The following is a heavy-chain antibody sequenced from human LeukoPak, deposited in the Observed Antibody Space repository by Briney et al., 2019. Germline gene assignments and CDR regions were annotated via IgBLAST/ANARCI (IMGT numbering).Heavy chain of an antibody. Sequence: ASVKVSCKASRGTFSSYTISWVRRAPGQGLEWMGGIIPIFGTANYAQKFQGRVTMTEDTSTDTAYMELSSLRSEDTAVYYCATRSPTTYIAVGAFNYWGQGTLVTVSS. CDR1: RGTFSSYT. CDR3: ATRSPTTYIAVGAFNY. V-gene: IGHV1-69*06. J-gene: IGHJ4*02. CDR2: IIPIFGTA. D-gene: IGHD6-19*01.